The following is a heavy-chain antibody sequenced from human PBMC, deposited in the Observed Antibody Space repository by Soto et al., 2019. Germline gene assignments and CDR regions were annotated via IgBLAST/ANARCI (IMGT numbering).Heavy chain of an antibody. D-gene: IGHD2-15*01. J-gene: IGHJ3*02. Sequence: ASETLSPTCAVSASSISSAYFGGWSRQPPGKGLEWSATIFHTGGTYYNPSLKNRVTISVDTSNNQFSLRLNSVTAADTALYFCARTWLAGGTPADAFDIWGQGTMVTVSS. CDR3: ARTWLAGGTPADAFDI. CDR2: IFHTGGT. CDR1: ASSISSAYF. V-gene: IGHV4-38-2*01.